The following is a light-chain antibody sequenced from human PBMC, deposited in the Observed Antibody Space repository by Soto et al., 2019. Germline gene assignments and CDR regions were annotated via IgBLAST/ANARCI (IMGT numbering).Light chain of an antibody. CDR1: QSVSSY. Sequence: EIVLTQSPGTLSLSPGERATLSCRASQSVSSYLAWYQHKPGQAPRLLIYDASSRATGIPARFSGSGSGTDFTLTISSLEPEDFAVYYCQQRSNWPPDYTFGQGTKLEIK. V-gene: IGKV3-11*01. J-gene: IGKJ2*01. CDR3: QQRSNWPPDYT. CDR2: DAS.